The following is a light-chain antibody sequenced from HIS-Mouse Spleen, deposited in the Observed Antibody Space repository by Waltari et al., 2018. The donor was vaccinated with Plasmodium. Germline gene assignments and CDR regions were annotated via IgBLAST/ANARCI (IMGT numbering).Light chain of an antibody. J-gene: IGLJ3*02. V-gene: IGLV3-10*01. CDR1: ALPKKY. CDR2: EDR. Sequence: SYELTQPPSVSVSPGQTARITCSGDALPKKYAYWYQQKSGPAPVLVIYEDRKRPPGIPGRVSGSSAGTMATLTISGAQVEDEADYYCYSTDSSGNHRVFGGGTKLTVL. CDR3: YSTDSSGNHRV.